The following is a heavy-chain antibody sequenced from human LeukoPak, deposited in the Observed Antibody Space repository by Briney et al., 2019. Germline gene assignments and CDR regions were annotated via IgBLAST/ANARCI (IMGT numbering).Heavy chain of an antibody. CDR2: IYYTGST. V-gene: IGHV4-59*01. D-gene: IGHD2-15*01. CDR3: AGGVAPGGWFDP. CDR1: GGSISSYY. Sequence: SETLSLTCTFSGGSISSYYWNWIRQPPGKGLEWIGYIYYTGSTNYNPSLKSRVTISVDTSKNQFSLNLSSVTAADTAVYYCAGGVAPGGWFDPWGQGTLVTVSS. J-gene: IGHJ5*02.